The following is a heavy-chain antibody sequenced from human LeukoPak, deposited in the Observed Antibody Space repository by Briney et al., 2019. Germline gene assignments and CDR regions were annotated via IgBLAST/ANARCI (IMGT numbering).Heavy chain of an antibody. Sequence: ASGKVSCKASGDTFSSYAISWVRQAPGQGLEWMGRIIPIFGTANYAQKFQGRVTITTDESTSTAYMELSSLRSEDTAVYYCAGLGYCSGGSCYLPDYWGQGTLVTVSS. CDR1: GDTFSSYA. V-gene: IGHV1-69*05. CDR3: AGLGYCSGGSCYLPDY. CDR2: IIPIFGTA. D-gene: IGHD2-15*01. J-gene: IGHJ4*02.